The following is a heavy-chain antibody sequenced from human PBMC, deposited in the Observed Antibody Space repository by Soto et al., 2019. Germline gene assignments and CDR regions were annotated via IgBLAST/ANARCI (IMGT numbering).Heavy chain of an antibody. CDR3: AKPGCSGGSCYSTPFDY. CDR2: ISGSGGST. J-gene: IGHJ4*02. CDR1: GFTFSSYG. V-gene: IGHV3-23*01. D-gene: IGHD2-15*01. Sequence: GGSLRLSCASSGFTFSSYGMHLVRQAPGKGLEWVSAISGSGGSTYYADSVKGRFTISRDNSKNTLYLQMNSLRAEDTAVYYCAKPGCSGGSCYSTPFDYWGQGTLVTVSS.